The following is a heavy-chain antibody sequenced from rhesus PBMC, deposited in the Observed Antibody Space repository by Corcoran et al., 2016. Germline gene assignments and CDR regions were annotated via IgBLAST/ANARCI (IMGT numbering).Heavy chain of an antibody. V-gene: IGHV4-80*01. CDR1: ETSISFYW. Sequence: LRESGPGLVKPSETLSLICSASETSISFYWLSWIRQSPGKGLEWVGEIYGKNGNTNYSPTLQSRVTISKDASRNQFSLRMNSVTAADTAVYYCTRHKSGSNSMDVWGRGVMVTVSS. J-gene: IGHJ5-2*02. D-gene: IGHD4-11*01. CDR3: TRHKSGSNSMDV. CDR2: IYGKNGNT.